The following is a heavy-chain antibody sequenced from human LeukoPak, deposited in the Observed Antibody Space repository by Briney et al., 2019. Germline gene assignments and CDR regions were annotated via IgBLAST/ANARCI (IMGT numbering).Heavy chain of an antibody. J-gene: IGHJ4*02. CDR2: IIPIFGTA. CDR1: GGTFSSYA. CDR3: AREIWFGEFHTYYYFDY. V-gene: IGHV1-69*05. D-gene: IGHD3-10*01. Sequence: SVKVSCKASGGTFSSYAISWVRQAPGQGLEWMGGIIPIFGTANYAQKFQGRVTITTDESTSTAYMELSSLRSEDTAVYYCAREIWFGEFHTYYYFDYWGQGTLVTVSS.